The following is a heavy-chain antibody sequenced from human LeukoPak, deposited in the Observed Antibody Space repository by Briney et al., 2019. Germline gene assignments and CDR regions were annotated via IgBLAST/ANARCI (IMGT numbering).Heavy chain of an antibody. CDR3: ARLVPDSSSWYGFGFAPAGEFDY. V-gene: IGHV5-51*01. J-gene: IGHJ4*02. D-gene: IGHD6-13*01. CDR1: GYTFTNYW. CDR2: IYPGDSDT. Sequence: GESLKISCKGSGYTFTNYWIGWVRQMPGKGLEFMGIIYPGDSDTRYSPSFQGQVTISVDKSINTAYLQWSSLKASDSAMYYCARLVPDSSSWYGFGFAPAGEFDYWGQGTLVTVSS.